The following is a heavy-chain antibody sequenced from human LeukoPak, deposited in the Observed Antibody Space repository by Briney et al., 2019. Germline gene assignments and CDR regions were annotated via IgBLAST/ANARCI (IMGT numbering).Heavy chain of an antibody. CDR3: ARINSGIVVVPAAVTVGAFDI. Sequence: EASVKVSCKASGGTFSSYAVSWVRQAPGQGLEWMGGIIPTFAKANYAQKFQDRVTITTDESTSTAYMELSSLSSEDTAVYYCARINSGIVVVPAAVTVGAFDIWGQGTMVTVSS. J-gene: IGHJ3*02. V-gene: IGHV1-69*05. D-gene: IGHD2-2*01. CDR2: IIPTFAKA. CDR1: GGTFSSYA.